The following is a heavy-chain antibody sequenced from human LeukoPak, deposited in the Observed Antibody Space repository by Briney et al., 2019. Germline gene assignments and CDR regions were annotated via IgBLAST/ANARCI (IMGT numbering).Heavy chain of an antibody. CDR1: GFTFSNYG. J-gene: IGHJ4*02. V-gene: IGHV3-23*01. CDR2: SGSGGST. Sequence: PGGTLRLSCAASGFTFSNYGMSWVRQAPGKGLEWVSVSGSGGSTYYADSVKGRFIISRDNSESTLFLQMNGLRAEDTAIYFCATGAYCDHWGQGTLVTVSS. CDR3: ATGAYCDH.